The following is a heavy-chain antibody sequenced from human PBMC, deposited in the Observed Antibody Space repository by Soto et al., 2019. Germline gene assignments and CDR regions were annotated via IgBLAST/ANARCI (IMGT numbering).Heavy chain of an antibody. CDR2: IIPIFGTA. CDR3: ARRPYYVWGSDRSLGGDAFDI. D-gene: IGHD3-16*02. Sequence: SVKVSCKASGGTFSSYAISWVRQATGQGIEWMGGIIPIFGTANYAQKYQGRVTINADESTSTAYMELSSLRSDDTAVYYCARRPYYVWGSDRSLGGDAFDIWGQGTMVTVSS. J-gene: IGHJ3*02. CDR1: GGTFSSYA. V-gene: IGHV1-69*13.